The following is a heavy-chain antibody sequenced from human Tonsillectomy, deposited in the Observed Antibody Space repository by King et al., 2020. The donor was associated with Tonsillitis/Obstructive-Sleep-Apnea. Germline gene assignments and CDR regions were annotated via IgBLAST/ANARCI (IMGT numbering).Heavy chain of an antibody. V-gene: IGHV3-30*04. D-gene: IGHD2-2*01. CDR3: AKDQVGLYCNRASCYLYGMDV. Sequence: VQLVESGGGVVQPGRSLRLSCAASGFMFSSYAMHWVRQAPGKGLEWVAVIAYDGSNKYYADSVKGRFSISGDNSKNTLYLQMNSLRAEDTAVYYCAKDQVGLYCNRASCYLYGMDVWGQGTTVTVSS. J-gene: IGHJ6*02. CDR2: IAYDGSNK. CDR1: GFMFSSYA.